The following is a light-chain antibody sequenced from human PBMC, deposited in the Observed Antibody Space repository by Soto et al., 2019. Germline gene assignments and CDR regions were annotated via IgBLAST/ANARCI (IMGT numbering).Light chain of an antibody. Sequence: QSVLTQSPSVSAAPGQKVTISCSGSSSNIGNNYISWYQQLPGTAPKLLIYDNNKRPSGIPDRFSGSKSGTSATLGITGLQTGDEADYYCGTWDSSLSDVVFGGGTKVTVL. V-gene: IGLV1-51*01. CDR1: SSNIGNNY. CDR2: DNN. J-gene: IGLJ2*01. CDR3: GTWDSSLSDVV.